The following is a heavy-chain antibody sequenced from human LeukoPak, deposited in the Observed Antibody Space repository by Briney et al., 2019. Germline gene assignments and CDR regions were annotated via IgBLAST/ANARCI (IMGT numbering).Heavy chain of an antibody. V-gene: IGHV3-30*18. CDR3: AKDTSVTTRADGMDV. D-gene: IGHD4-17*01. CDR2: ISYDGSNK. CDR1: GFTFSSYG. J-gene: IGHJ6*02. Sequence: GGSLRLSCAASGFTFSSYGMHWVRQAPGKGLEWVALISYDGSNKYYADSVKGRFTISRDNSKNTLYLQMNSLRAEDTAVYYCAKDTSVTTRADGMDVWGQGTTVTVSS.